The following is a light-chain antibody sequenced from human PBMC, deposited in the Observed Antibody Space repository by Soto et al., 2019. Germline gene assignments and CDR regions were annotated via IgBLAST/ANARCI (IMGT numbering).Light chain of an antibody. J-gene: IGLJ1*01. Sequence: VLTQPPSASGTPGQGVTISCSGSSSNIGSNYVYWYQQLPGTAPKLLIYNNNQRPSGVPDRFSASKSGTSASLAIRGLRSDDEADYYCSSWDGSLSGYVFGAGTKVTVL. CDR3: SSWDGSLSGYV. V-gene: IGLV1-47*02. CDR1: SSNIGSNY. CDR2: NNN.